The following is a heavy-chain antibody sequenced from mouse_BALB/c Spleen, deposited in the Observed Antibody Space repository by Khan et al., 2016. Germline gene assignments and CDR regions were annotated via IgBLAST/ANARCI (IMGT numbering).Heavy chain of an antibody. CDR2: INPDSGTI. J-gene: IGHJ3*01. CDR1: GFDFSRYW. V-gene: IGHV4-1*02. D-gene: IGHD1-1*01. CDR3: ARAGYYGDLVN. Sequence: EVKLLESGGGLVQPGGSLKVSCAASGFDFSRYWMSWVRQAPGKGLEWIGEINPDSGTINYTPSLKVKFIISRDNAKNTLYLQMSKVRSEDTALYYCARAGYYGDLVNWGQGTLVTVSA.